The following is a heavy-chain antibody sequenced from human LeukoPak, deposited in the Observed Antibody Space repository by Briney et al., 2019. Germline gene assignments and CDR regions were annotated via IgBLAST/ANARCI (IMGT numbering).Heavy chain of an antibody. CDR2: IDHSGTT. D-gene: IGHD5-12*01. CDR1: GGSFSGYY. J-gene: IGHJ3*02. Sequence: SETLSLTCVVYGGSFSGYYWSWIRQPPGKGLEWIGEIDHSGTTNYTPSLKSRVTMSVDTSKNHFSLKLRSVTAADTALYFCARGLVLATDDAFDIWGQGTLVTVSS. V-gene: IGHV4-34*01. CDR3: ARGLVLATDDAFDI.